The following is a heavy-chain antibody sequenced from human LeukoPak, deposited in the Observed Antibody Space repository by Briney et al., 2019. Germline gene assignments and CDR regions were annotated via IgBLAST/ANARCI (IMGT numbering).Heavy chain of an antibody. Sequence: PGGSLRLSCAASGFTFSSYAMSWVRQAPGKGLEWVSAISGSGGSTYYADSVKGRFTISRDNSKNPLYLQMNSLRAEDTAVYYCAKVGGSSSAGYYYYYYYMDVWGKGTTVTVSS. CDR2: ISGSGGST. D-gene: IGHD6-13*01. V-gene: IGHV3-23*01. J-gene: IGHJ6*03. CDR3: AKVGGSSSAGYYYYYYYMDV. CDR1: GFTFSSYA.